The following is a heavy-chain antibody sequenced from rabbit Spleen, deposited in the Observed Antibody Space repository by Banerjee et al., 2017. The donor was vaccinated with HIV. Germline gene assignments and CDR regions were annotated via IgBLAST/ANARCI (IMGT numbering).Heavy chain of an antibody. CDR1: GFSFSSNYW. D-gene: IGHD8-1*01. Sequence: EESGGDLVKPEGSLTLTCTASGFSFSSNYWICWVRQAPGKGLEWIACIYGGSSGSTRYATWAKCRFTISKASTTVTLQMTSLTAADTATYFCARDGAGGSYFALWGPGTLVTVS. J-gene: IGHJ4*01. CDR2: IYGGSSGST. CDR3: ARDGAGGSYFAL. V-gene: IGHV1S45*01.